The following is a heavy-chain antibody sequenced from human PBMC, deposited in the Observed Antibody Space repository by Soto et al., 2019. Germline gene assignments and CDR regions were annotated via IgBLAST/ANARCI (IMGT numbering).Heavy chain of an antibody. CDR2: ISGSGGST. D-gene: IGHD2-2*01. Sequence: GGSLRLSCAASGFTSSSFVMTWVRQAPGKGLEWVSSISGSGGSTYYADSVKGRFTISRDKSKNTLYLQLNSLRAEDTAVYYCAKESTVLPAAREGYYYYGMGVWGQGTTVTVSS. CDR1: GFTSSSFV. V-gene: IGHV3-23*01. J-gene: IGHJ6*02. CDR3: AKESTVLPAAREGYYYYGMGV.